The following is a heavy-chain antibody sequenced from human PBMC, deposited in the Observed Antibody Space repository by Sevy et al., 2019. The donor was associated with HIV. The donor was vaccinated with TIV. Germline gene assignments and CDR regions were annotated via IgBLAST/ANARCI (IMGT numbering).Heavy chain of an antibody. D-gene: IGHD3-10*01. J-gene: IGHJ4*02. CDR2: IWYDGINK. V-gene: IGHV3-33*01. Sequence: GGSLRLSCAASGFTFSDYGIHWVRQAPGKGPEWVAVIWYDGINKYYVDSVMGRFTISRDNSKNTVYLQMNSLRAEDTAVYYCARDKLLPVMVTMVRGALSYYFDYWGQGTLVTVSS. CDR1: GFTFSDYG. CDR3: ARDKLLPVMVTMVRGALSYYFDY.